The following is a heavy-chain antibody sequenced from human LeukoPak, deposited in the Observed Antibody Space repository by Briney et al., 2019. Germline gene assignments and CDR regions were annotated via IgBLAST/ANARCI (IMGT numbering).Heavy chain of an antibody. Sequence: SETLSLTCTVSGSSISSYYWSWIRQPAGKGLEWIGRIYTSGSTNYNPSLKSRVTMSVDTSKNQFSLKLSSVTAADTAVYYCAREGCSSTSCPFDYWGQGTLVTVSS. CDR2: IYTSGST. D-gene: IGHD2-2*01. CDR1: GSSISSYY. J-gene: IGHJ4*02. V-gene: IGHV4-4*07. CDR3: AREGCSSTSCPFDY.